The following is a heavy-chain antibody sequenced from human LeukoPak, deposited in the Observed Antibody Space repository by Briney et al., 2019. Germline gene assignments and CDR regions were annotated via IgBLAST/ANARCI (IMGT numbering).Heavy chain of an antibody. CDR3: AGALGF. CDR2: INHSGST. D-gene: IGHD2-15*01. J-gene: IGHJ4*02. CDR1: GGSFSGYY. V-gene: IGHV4-34*01. Sequence: SETLSLTCAVYGGSFSGYYWSWIRQPPGKGLEWIGGINHSGSTNYNPSLKSRVTISVDTSKNQFSLKLSSVTAADTAVYYCAGALGFWGQGTLVTVSS.